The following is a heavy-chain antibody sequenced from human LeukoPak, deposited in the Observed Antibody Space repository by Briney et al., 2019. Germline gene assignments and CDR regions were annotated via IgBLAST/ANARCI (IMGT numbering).Heavy chain of an antibody. CDR3: AREYYYDSSGYYPLDY. CDR2: INPSGGST. D-gene: IGHD3-22*01. CDR1: GYTFTSYY. V-gene: IGHV1-46*01. J-gene: IGHJ4*02. Sequence: ASVKVSCKASGYTFTSYYMHWVRQAPGQGLEWMGIINPSGGSTSYAQKFQGRVTITADESTSTAYMELSSLRSEDTAVYYCAREYYYDSSGYYPLDYWGQGTLVTVSS.